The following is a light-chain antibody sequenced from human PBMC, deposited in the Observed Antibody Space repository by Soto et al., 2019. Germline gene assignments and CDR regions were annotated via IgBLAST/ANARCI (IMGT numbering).Light chain of an antibody. V-gene: IGKV1-33*01. CDR1: HDITNY. CDR2: DVS. CDR3: QQYDDLPIT. J-gene: IGKJ5*01. Sequence: DRQMTQSPSSLSVSFVDIFTITCQASHDITNYLNWYQQKPGKAPKLLIYDVSKLETGVPSRFSGSGSETDFTFTISSLQPEDIATYFCQQYDDLPITLGQGTRLEIK.